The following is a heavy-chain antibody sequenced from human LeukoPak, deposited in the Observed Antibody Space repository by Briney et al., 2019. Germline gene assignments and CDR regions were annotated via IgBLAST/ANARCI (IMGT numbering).Heavy chain of an antibody. CDR2: ISSSSTYI. J-gene: IGHJ5*02. CDR1: GFTFSSYS. Sequence: GGSLRLSCAASGFTFSSYSMNWVRQAPGKGLEWVASISSSSTYIYYADSVKGRFTISRDNAKNSLYLQMNSLRAEDTAVYYCARSPSGSSSRWFDPWGQGTLVTVSS. D-gene: IGHD1-26*01. CDR3: ARSPSGSSSRWFDP. V-gene: IGHV3-21*01.